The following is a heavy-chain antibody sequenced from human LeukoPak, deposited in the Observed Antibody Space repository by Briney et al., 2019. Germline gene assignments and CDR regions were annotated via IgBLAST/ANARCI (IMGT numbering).Heavy chain of an antibody. D-gene: IGHD3-22*01. J-gene: IGHJ5*02. Sequence: ASVKVSCKASGYTFTSYAIHWVRQAPGQRLEWMGWISAGNGNTKYSQNFQGRVTFISNTSATTAFMELSSLRSEDAAVYYCARDPTTYYYDSSGYYYDGNWFDPWGQGTLVTVSS. CDR1: GYTFTSYA. CDR3: ARDPTTYYYDSSGYYYDGNWFDP. CDR2: ISAGNGNT. V-gene: IGHV1-3*01.